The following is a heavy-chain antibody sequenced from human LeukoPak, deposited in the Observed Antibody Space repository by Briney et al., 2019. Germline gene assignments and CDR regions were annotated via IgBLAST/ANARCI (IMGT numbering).Heavy chain of an antibody. J-gene: IGHJ4*02. CDR2: ISSSSSYT. V-gene: IGHV3-11*03. CDR3: AKLGNWNLDC. D-gene: IGHD1-1*01. CDR1: GFIFSDYY. Sequence: KPGGSLRLSCAASGFIFSDYYMTWMRQAPGKGLEWVSYISSSSSYTNYADSVKGRFNISRDNAKKLLYLQMNSLRAEDTAVYYCAKLGNWNLDCWGQGTLVTVSS.